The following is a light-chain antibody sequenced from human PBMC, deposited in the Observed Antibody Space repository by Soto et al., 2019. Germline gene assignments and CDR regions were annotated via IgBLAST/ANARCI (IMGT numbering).Light chain of an antibody. CDR1: QSISSY. V-gene: IGKV1-5*03. CDR3: QQYNSFSS. J-gene: IGKJ1*01. Sequence: DIQMTQSPSSLSASVGDRVTITCRASQSISSYLNWYQQKPGKAPNLLIYTTSNLKSGVPSRFSGSGSGTEFTLTISGLQPDDFATYYCQQYNSFSSFGQGTKVEVK. CDR2: TTS.